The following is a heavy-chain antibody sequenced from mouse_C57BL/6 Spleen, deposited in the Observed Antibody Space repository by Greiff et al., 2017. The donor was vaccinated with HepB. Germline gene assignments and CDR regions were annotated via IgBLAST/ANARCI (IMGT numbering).Heavy chain of an antibody. CDR1: GYTFTDYY. Sequence: VQLQQSGPVLVKPGASVKMSCKASGYTFTDYYMNWVKQSHGKSLEWIGVINPYNGGTSYNQKFKGKATLTVDKSSSTAYMELNSLTSEDSAVYYCARYYDYDAMDYWGQGTSVTVSS. CDR3: ARYYDYDAMDY. V-gene: IGHV1-19*01. J-gene: IGHJ4*01. CDR2: INPYNGGT. D-gene: IGHD1-1*02.